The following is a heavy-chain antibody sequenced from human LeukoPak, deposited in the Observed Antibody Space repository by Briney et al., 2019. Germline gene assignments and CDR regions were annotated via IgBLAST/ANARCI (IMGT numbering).Heavy chain of an antibody. CDR1: GFSITAYY. Sequence: ASVTVSCKPSGFSITAYYMHWVRQAPGQGLEWMGWINPDSGGTSYAQKFQGRVTMTRDTSITTDYMELSSLKSDDTAVYYCARKVSSGHEFDYWGQGTLVTVSS. V-gene: IGHV1-2*02. J-gene: IGHJ4*02. CDR3: ARKVSSGHEFDY. D-gene: IGHD6-19*01. CDR2: INPDSGGT.